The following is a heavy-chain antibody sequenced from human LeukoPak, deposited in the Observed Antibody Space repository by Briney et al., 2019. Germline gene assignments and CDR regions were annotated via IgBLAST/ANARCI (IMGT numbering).Heavy chain of an antibody. CDR1: GGSFSGYY. CDR2: INHSGST. D-gene: IGHD6-6*01. Sequence: PSETLSLTCAVYGGSFSGYYWSWLRQPPGKGLEWIGEINHSGSTNYNPSLKSRVTISVHTSKNQFSLKLSSVPAADTAVYYCARGLEYSSSSPFDYWGQGTLVTVSS. CDR3: ARGLEYSSSSPFDY. J-gene: IGHJ4*02. V-gene: IGHV4-34*01.